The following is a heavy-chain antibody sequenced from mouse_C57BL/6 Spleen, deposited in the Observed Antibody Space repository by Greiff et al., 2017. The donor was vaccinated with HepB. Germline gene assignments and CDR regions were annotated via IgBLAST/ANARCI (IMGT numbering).Heavy chain of an antibody. CDR1: GFTFSSYA. V-gene: IGHV5-4*01. J-gene: IGHJ4*01. CDR2: ISDGGSYT. Sequence: EVQLVESGGGLVKHGGSLKLSCAASGFTFSSYAMSWVRQTPEKRLEWVATISDGGSYTYYPDNVKGRFTISRDNAKNNLYLQMSHLKSEDTAMYYCARDRSSMVAYAMDYWGQGTSVTVSS. CDR3: ARDRSSMVAYAMDY. D-gene: IGHD2-2*01.